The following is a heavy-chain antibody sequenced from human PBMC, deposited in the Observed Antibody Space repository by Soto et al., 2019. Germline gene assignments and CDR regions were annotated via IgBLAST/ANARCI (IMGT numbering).Heavy chain of an antibody. J-gene: IGHJ4*02. CDR3: ARLHSSVPRGYFDH. D-gene: IGHD4-4*01. CDR2: IYYSGTT. V-gene: IGHV4-39*01. CDR1: GDSIGSGTYY. Sequence: SETLSLTCTVSGDSIGSGTYYWGWVRQPPEKGLEWVGSIYYSGTTYYKPALKSRVIISADTPKNQFSLKLTSVTAADTAIYYCARLHSSVPRGYFDHWGKGILVTVSS.